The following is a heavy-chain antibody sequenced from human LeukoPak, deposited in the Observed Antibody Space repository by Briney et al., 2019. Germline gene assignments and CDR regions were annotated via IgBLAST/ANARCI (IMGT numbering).Heavy chain of an antibody. CDR1: GGTFSSYA. CDR2: IIPIFGTA. V-gene: IGHV1-69*05. D-gene: IGHD5-12*01. J-gene: IGHJ6*03. Sequence: SVKVSCKASGGTFSSYAINWVRQAPGQGLEWMGGIIPIFGTANYAQKFQGRVTITTDESTSTAYMELSSLRSEDTAVYYCASQLGDRYSGYGGPYYYYMDVWGKGTTVTVSS. CDR3: ASQLGDRYSGYGGPYYYYMDV.